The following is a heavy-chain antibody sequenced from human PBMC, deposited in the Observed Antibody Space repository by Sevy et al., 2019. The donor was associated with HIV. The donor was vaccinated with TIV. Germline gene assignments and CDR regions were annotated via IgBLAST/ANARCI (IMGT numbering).Heavy chain of an antibody. CDR2: IKVDGSEK. CDR1: GFTFRSYW. CDR3: ARDCSSTSCLWGLDV. V-gene: IGHV3-7*03. Sequence: GGSLRLSCAVSGFTFRSYWMSWVRQAPGKGLEWVAHIKVDGSEKYHVDSVKGRCTISRDNAKNSLFLQMNSLRVEDTAVYYCARDCSSTSCLWGLDVWGQGTAVTVSS. D-gene: IGHD2-2*01. J-gene: IGHJ6*02.